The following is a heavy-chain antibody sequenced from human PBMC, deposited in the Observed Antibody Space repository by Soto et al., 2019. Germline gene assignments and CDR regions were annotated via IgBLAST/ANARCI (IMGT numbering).Heavy chain of an antibody. Sequence: QVQLVQSGAEVKKPGASVKVSCKASGYTFTSYGISWVRQAPGQGLEWMGWISAYNGNTNYAQKLQGRVTMTTDTPTSTAYMELRSLRADDTAVYYCARVPPIYYYGSGSYVGPNWFDPWGQGTLVTVSS. V-gene: IGHV1-18*01. CDR1: GYTFTSYG. D-gene: IGHD3-10*01. J-gene: IGHJ5*02. CDR2: ISAYNGNT. CDR3: ARVPPIYYYGSGSYVGPNWFDP.